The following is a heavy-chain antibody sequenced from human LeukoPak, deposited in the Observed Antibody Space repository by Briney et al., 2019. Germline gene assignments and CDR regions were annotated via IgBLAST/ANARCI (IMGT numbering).Heavy chain of an antibody. D-gene: IGHD3-22*01. CDR2: IWYDGSNK. Sequence: GRSLRLSCAASGFTFSSYGMHWVRQAPGKGLEWVAIIWYDGSNKYYADSVKGRFTISRDNSKNTLYLQMNSLRAEDTAVYYCAVWRITMIVGDAFDIWGQGTMVTVSS. CDR1: GFTFSSYG. J-gene: IGHJ3*02. CDR3: AVWRITMIVGDAFDI. V-gene: IGHV3-33*01.